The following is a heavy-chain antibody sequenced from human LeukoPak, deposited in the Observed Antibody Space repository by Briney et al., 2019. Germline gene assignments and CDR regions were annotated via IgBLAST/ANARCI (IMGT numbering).Heavy chain of an antibody. J-gene: IGHJ4*02. Sequence: PGGSLRLSCAASGFTFSTYWMSWVRQAPGKGLEWVSVIYSGGSTYYADSVKGRFTISRDNSKNTLYLQMNSLRAEDTAVYYCARDPARGDGYSFFDYWGQGTLVTVSS. CDR3: ARDPARGDGYSFFDY. V-gene: IGHV3-53*01. D-gene: IGHD5-24*01. CDR1: GFTFSTYW. CDR2: IYSGGST.